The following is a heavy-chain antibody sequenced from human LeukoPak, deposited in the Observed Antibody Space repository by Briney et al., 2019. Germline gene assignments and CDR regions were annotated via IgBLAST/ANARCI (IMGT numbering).Heavy chain of an antibody. D-gene: IGHD6-13*01. V-gene: IGHV3-23*01. CDR3: APDLRGSAWSLDD. CDR1: GFTFSNYA. J-gene: IGHJ4*02. CDR2: VSGSGGST. Sequence: GGSLRLSCAAPGFTFSNYAMSWVRQAPGKGLEWVSLVSGSGGSTDYADSVKGRFTISRDNSKSRVYLQMNSLRAEDTAVYYCAPDLRGSAWSLDDWGQGTLATVSS.